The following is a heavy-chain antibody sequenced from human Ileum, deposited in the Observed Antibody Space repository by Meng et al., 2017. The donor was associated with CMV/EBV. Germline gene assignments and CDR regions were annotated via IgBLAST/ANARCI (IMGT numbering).Heavy chain of an antibody. CDR1: GASCNYDNDC. D-gene: IGHD3-10*01. CDR2: VHNNGGT. Sequence: QLQPREPGPGLVKPSETLSLICTVSGASCNYDNDCWAWLRQSPGKGLEWIGSVHNNGGTYHNPSLRSRVTISVDTSKHQFSLRMNSVTAADTAIYYCAKDLPRGPSDYWSQGTLVTVSS. J-gene: IGHJ4*02. CDR3: AKDLPRGPSDY. V-gene: IGHV4-39*07.